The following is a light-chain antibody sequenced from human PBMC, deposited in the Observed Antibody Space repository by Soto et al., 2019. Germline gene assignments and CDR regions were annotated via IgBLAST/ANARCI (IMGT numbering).Light chain of an antibody. V-gene: IGKV3-20*01. CDR2: AVS. CDR3: QQYGTSLFT. CDR1: QSVTTNS. J-gene: IGKJ5*01. Sequence: EIVLTQSPGTLSLSQGERAALSCRASQSVTTNSLAWYQQKPGQAPRLLIYAVSSRATGIPDRFSGSGSGTDFNLTISRVEPEDCAVYYCQQYGTSLFTFGQGTRLESK.